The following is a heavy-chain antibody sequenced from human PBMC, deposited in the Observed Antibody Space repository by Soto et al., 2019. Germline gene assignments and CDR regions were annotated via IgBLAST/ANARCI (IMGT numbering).Heavy chain of an antibody. D-gene: IGHD3-22*01. CDR2: ISSSGSTI. Sequence: GGSLRLSCAASGFTFSSYEMNWVRQAPGKGLEWVSYISSSGSTIYYADSVKARFTICRDNAKYSQYLQMNSLRAEDTAVYYCASRLGVIDAFDIWGQGTMVTVSS. J-gene: IGHJ3*02. CDR1: GFTFSSYE. V-gene: IGHV3-48*03. CDR3: ASRLGVIDAFDI.